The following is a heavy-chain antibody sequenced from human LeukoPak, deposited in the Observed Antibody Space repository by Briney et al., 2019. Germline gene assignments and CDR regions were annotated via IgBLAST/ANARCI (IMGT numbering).Heavy chain of an antibody. Sequence: SETLSLTCTVSGYSISDGFYWDWIRQTPGKGLEWIGSIFHSGTTYYNPSLKSRVTISTDTSKNHFSLNLNSVTAADTAVYYCARDPSGSFFNWFDPWGQGTLVTVSS. J-gene: IGHJ5*02. V-gene: IGHV4-38-2*02. CDR2: IFHSGTT. D-gene: IGHD1-26*01. CDR3: ARDPSGSFFNWFDP. CDR1: GYSISDGFY.